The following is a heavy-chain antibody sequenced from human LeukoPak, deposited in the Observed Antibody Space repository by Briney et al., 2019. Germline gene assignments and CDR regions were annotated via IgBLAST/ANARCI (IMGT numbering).Heavy chain of an antibody. J-gene: IGHJ5*02. V-gene: IGHV4-39*01. CDR2: IYYSGST. D-gene: IGHD3-3*01. CDR3: ARPGSYDFWSGYYTDNWFDP. Sequence: KPSETLSLTCTVSGGSISSSSYYWGWIRQPPGKGLEWIGSIYYSGSTYYNPSLKSRVTISVDTSKNQFSLKLSSVTAADTAVYYCARPGSYDFWSGYYTDNWFDPWGQGTRVTVSS. CDR1: GGSISSSSYY.